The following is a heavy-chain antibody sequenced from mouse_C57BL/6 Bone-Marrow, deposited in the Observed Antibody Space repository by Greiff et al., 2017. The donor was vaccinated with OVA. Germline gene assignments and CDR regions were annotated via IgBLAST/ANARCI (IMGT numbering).Heavy chain of an antibody. V-gene: IGHV1-15*01. CDR1: GYTFTDYE. CDR2: IDPETGGT. D-gene: IGHD1-1*01. J-gene: IGHJ1*03. CDR3: TRCYGSSYCYWYFDV. Sequence: VQLQQSGAELVRPGASVTLSCKASGYTFTDYEMHWVKQTPVHGLEWIGAIDPETGGTAYNQKFKGKAILTADKSSSTAYMELRSLTSEDSAVYYCTRCYGSSYCYWYFDVWGTGTTVTVSS.